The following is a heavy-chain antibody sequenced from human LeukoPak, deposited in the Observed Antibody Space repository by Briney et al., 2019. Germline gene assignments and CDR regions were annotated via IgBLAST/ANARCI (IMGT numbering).Heavy chain of an antibody. CDR3: ARVPWSGHGPYYMDV. CDR1: GGSISSGGYY. D-gene: IGHD3-10*01. V-gene: IGHV4-30-2*01. J-gene: IGHJ6*03. CDR2: IYHSGST. Sequence: PSETLSLTCTVSGGSISSGGYYWSWIRQPPGKGLEWIGYIYHSGSTYYNPSLKSRVTISVDRSKNQFSLKLSSVTAADTAVYYCARVPWSGHGPYYMDVWGKGTTVTVSS.